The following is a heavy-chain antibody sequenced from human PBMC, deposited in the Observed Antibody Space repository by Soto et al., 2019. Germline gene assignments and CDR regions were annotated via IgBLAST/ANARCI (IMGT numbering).Heavy chain of an antibody. J-gene: IGHJ4*02. CDR1: GFTFSSYA. CDR2: ISSTTNYI. Sequence: PVGSLILSCAASGFTFSSYAMNWVRQAPGKGLEWVSSISSTTNYIYYGDSMKGRFTISRDNAKNSLYLDMNSLRAEDTAVYYCARESEDLTSNFDYWGQGTLVTVSS. V-gene: IGHV3-21*06. CDR3: ARESEDLTSNFDY.